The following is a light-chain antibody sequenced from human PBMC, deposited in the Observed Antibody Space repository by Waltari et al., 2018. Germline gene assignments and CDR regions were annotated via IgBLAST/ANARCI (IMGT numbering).Light chain of an antibody. CDR1: QGINNW. J-gene: IGKJ4*01. CDR3: QQADSFPLT. Sequence: DIQMTQSPSSLSASVGDRVTMTCRASQGINNWLAWYQQVPGRAPTLLTYSASSLQSGVPSRFSGSGSGTNFTLTITSLQPEDFATYYCQQADSFPLTFGGGTKVEIK. V-gene: IGKV1-12*01. CDR2: SAS.